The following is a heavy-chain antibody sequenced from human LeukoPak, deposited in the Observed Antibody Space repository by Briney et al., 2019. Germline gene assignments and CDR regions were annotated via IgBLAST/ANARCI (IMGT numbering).Heavy chain of an antibody. D-gene: IGHD6-13*01. CDR1: GGSISSSSYY. Sequence: PSETLSLTCTVSGGSISSSSYYWGWIRQPPGKGLEWIGSIYYSGSTYYNPSLKSRVTISVDKSKNQFSLKLSSVTAADTAVYYCARTRETAAGPPDAFDIWGQGTMVTVSS. CDR3: ARTRETAAGPPDAFDI. V-gene: IGHV4-39*07. J-gene: IGHJ3*02. CDR2: IYYSGST.